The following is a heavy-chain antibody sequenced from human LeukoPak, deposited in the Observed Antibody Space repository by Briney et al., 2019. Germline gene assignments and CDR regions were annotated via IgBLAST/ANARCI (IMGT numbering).Heavy chain of an antibody. Sequence: ASVKVSCKASGGTSDSYAISWVRQAPGQGLEWMGGIIPIFGTANYAQKFQGRVTITADESTSTAYMELSSLRSEDTAVYYCAAKVTGTTAFDYWGQGTLVTVSS. D-gene: IGHD1-7*01. CDR2: IIPIFGTA. CDR3: AAKVTGTTAFDY. J-gene: IGHJ4*02. CDR1: GGTSDSYA. V-gene: IGHV1-69*01.